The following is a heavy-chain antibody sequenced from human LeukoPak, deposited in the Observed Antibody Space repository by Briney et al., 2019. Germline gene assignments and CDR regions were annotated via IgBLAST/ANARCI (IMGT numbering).Heavy chain of an antibody. CDR1: GGSMTTHH. J-gene: IGHJ4*02. CDR2: VFDSGRT. V-gene: IGHV4-59*11. D-gene: IGHD5-18*01. CDR3: TTIKRGNIFGYFDF. Sequence: KASETLSLTCTVSGGSMTTHHWNWIRQTPGKGLEWIGYVFDSGRTKENPSLKSRVTLSADTSKNQLSLRLSSVTAADTAVYYCTTIKRGNIFGYFDFWGQGILATVSS.